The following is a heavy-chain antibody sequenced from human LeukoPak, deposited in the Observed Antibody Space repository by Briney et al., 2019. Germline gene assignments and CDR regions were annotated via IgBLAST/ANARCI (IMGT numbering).Heavy chain of an antibody. CDR2: IYYSGST. CDR1: GGSISSYY. Sequence: SETLSLTCTVSGGSISSYYWSWLRQPPGKGLEWIGYIYYSGSTNYNPSLKSRVTISVDTSKNQFSLKLSSVTAADTAVYYCARDQWQQLAFDIWGQGTMVTVSS. CDR3: ARDQWQQLAFDI. J-gene: IGHJ3*02. D-gene: IGHD6-13*01. V-gene: IGHV4-59*01.